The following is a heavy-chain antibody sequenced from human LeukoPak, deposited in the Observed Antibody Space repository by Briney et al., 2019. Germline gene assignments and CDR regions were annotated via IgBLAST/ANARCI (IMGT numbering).Heavy chain of an antibody. CDR1: GSTFSSYA. Sequence: GASGKVSCKASGSTFSSYAISWVRQAPGQGLEWMGGIIPIFGTANYAQKFQGRVTITTDESTSTAYMELSSLRSEDTAVYYCARVNLVGATHFDYWGQGTLVTVSS. J-gene: IGHJ4*02. CDR2: IIPIFGTA. D-gene: IGHD1-26*01. V-gene: IGHV1-69*05. CDR3: ARVNLVGATHFDY.